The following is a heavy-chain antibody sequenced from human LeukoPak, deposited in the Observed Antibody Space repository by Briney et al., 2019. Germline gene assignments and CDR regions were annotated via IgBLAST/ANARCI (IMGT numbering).Heavy chain of an antibody. CDR3: AKDGGYSYGPGLAYYFDY. D-gene: IGHD5-18*01. V-gene: IGHV3-30*18. CDR2: ISYDGSNK. Sequence: PGGSLRFSCAASGFTFSSYVMHWVRQAPGKGLEWVAVISYDGSNKYYADSVKGRFTISRDNSKNTLYLQMNSLRAEDTAVYYCAKDGGYSYGPGLAYYFDYWGQGTLVTVSS. J-gene: IGHJ4*02. CDR1: GFTFSSYV.